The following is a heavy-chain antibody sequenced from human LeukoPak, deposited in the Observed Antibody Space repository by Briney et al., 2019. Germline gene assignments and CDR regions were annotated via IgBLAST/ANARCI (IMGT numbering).Heavy chain of an antibody. V-gene: IGHV3-33*01. J-gene: IGHJ6*02. D-gene: IGHD3-3*01. CDR2: IWYDGSNK. CDR1: GFTFSSYG. CDR3: ARDWNDFWSSYYAYYYYGMDV. Sequence: GGSLRLSCAASGFTFSSYGMHWVRQAPGKGLEWVAVIWYDGSNKYYADSVKGRFTISRDNSKNTLYLQMNSLRAEDTAVYYCARDWNDFWSSYYAYYYYGMDVWGQGTTVTVSS.